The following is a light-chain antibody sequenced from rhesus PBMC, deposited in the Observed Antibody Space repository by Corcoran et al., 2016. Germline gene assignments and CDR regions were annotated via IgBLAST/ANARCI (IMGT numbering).Light chain of an antibody. V-gene: IGKV3S9*01. CDR1: QSVSSY. CDR3: QQYSNWPRT. Sequence: EIVMTQSPATLSLSPGERATLSCRASQSVSSYVAWYQQKPEQAPRLLIYGASSRATGIPDRFSGSGSGTDFTLTISDLEPEDFAVYYCQQYSNWPRTFGQGTKVEIK. J-gene: IGKJ1*01. CDR2: GAS.